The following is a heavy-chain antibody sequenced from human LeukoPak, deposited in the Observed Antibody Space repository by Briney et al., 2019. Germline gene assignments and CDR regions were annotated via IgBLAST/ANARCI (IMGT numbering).Heavy chain of an antibody. CDR2: IYSSGST. V-gene: IGHV4-39*01. J-gene: IGHJ4*02. CDR3: ARQGPMYYFDY. CDR1: GGSISSYY. Sequence: PSETLSLTCTVSGGSISSYYWGWIRQPPGKGLERIGSIYSSGSTYYNPSLKSPVTISGDTSKNQFSLKLSSVTAADTAVYYCARQGPMYYFDYWGQGTLVTVSS.